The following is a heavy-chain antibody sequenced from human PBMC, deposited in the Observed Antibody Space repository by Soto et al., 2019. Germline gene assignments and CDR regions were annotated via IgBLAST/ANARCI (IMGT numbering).Heavy chain of an antibody. Sequence: SETLSLTCSVSGGSISSVGHYWAWIRQQPGKGLEWIGYIYYSGSTDYNPSLKSRVTISVDRSKNQFSLNLSSVTAADTAIYYCARESGGYDSSTRDGLDVWGQGTTVTVSS. CDR1: GGSISSVGHY. D-gene: IGHD6-25*01. V-gene: IGHV4-31*03. CDR3: ARESGGYDSSTRDGLDV. J-gene: IGHJ6*02. CDR2: IYYSGST.